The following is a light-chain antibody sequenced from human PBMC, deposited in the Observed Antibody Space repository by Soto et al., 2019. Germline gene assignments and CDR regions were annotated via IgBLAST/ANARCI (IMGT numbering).Light chain of an antibody. Sequence: QSALTQPRSVSGSPGQSVTISCTGTSSDIGGYNYVSWYQQHPGKAPKLMIYDVIKRPSGVPDRFSGSKSGNTASLTIYGLQAEDEVDYYCCSYAGSYTHVFGTGTKVTVL. V-gene: IGLV2-11*01. CDR1: SSDIGGYNY. J-gene: IGLJ1*01. CDR2: DVI. CDR3: CSYAGSYTHV.